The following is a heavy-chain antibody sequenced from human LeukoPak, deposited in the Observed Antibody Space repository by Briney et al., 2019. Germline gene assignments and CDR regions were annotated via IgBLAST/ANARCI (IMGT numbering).Heavy chain of an antibody. V-gene: IGHV1-8*03. CDR1: GYTFTSYD. CDR2: MNPNSGNT. D-gene: IGHD1-7*01. Sequence: GASVKVSCKXSGYTFTSYDINWVRQATGQGLEWMGWMNPNSGNTGYSQKFQGRVTITRNTSISTAYMELSSLRSEDTAVYYCAISYNWNYGYGAFDIWGQGTMVTVSS. CDR3: AISYNWNYGYGAFDI. J-gene: IGHJ3*02.